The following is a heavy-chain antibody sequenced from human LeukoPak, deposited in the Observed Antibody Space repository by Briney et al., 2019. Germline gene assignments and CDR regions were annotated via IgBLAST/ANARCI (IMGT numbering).Heavy chain of an antibody. Sequence: GGSLRVSCAASGFTFSSYSMNWVRQAPGKGLEWVSSISSSSTYKYYADSVKGRFTISRDSSKNTLYLQMNSLRAEDTAVYYCAKGSYGGKEGWNYFDYWGQGTLVTVSS. J-gene: IGHJ4*02. D-gene: IGHD4-23*01. V-gene: IGHV3-21*04. CDR2: ISSSSTYK. CDR3: AKGSYGGKEGWNYFDY. CDR1: GFTFSSYS.